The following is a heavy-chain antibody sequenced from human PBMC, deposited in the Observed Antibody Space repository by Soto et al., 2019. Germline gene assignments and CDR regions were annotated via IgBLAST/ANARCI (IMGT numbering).Heavy chain of an antibody. CDR2: IYYSGST. Sequence: SETLSLTCTVSGGSISSSSYYWGWIRQPPGKGLEWIGSIYYSGSTYYNPSLKSRVTISVDTSKNQFSLKLSSVTAADTAVYYCARPSGVVAAYDYWGQGTLVTVSS. J-gene: IGHJ4*02. CDR3: ARPSGVVAAYDY. CDR1: GGSISSSSYY. D-gene: IGHD2-15*01. V-gene: IGHV4-39*01.